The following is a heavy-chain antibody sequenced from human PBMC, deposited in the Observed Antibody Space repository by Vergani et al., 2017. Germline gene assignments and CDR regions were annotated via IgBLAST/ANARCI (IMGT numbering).Heavy chain of an antibody. V-gene: IGHV4-59*01. J-gene: IGHJ4*02. CDR3: AGVTAMVTRGFDY. D-gene: IGHD5-18*01. CDR1: GGSISSYY. Sequence: QVQLQESGPGLVKPSETLSLTCTVSGGSISSYYWRWIRQPPGKGREWIGYIYYSGSTNYNPSLKSRVTISVDTSKNQFSLKLSSVTAADTAVYYCAGVTAMVTRGFDYWGQGTLVTVSS. CDR2: IYYSGST.